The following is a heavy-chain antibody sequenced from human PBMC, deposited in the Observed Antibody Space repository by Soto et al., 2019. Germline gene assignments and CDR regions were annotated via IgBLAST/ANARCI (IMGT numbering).Heavy chain of an antibody. D-gene: IGHD6-19*01. CDR2: IDPSGSYT. V-gene: IGHV5-10-1*01. CDR1: GYSFTSYW. CDR3: ARSSGWPRPQTFDY. Sequence: LKISCKGSGYSFTSYWISWVRQMPGKGLEWMGRIDPSGSYTNYSPSFQGHVTISADKSISTAYLQWSSLKASDTAMYYCARSSGWPRPQTFDYWGQGTLVTVSS. J-gene: IGHJ4*02.